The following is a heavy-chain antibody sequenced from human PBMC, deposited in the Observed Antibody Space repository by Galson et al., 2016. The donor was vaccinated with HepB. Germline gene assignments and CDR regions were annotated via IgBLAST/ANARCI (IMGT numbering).Heavy chain of an antibody. CDR2: ISSASSTI. CDR3: AREKTATIDY. Sequence: SLRLSCAASGFTFSNAWMNWVRQAPGKGLEWVSYISSASSTIYYADSVKGRFTISRDNAKNSLYLQMNSLRDGDTAVYYCAREKTATIDYWGQGTLVTVSS. CDR1: GFTFSNAW. D-gene: IGHD5-18*01. V-gene: IGHV3-48*02. J-gene: IGHJ4*02.